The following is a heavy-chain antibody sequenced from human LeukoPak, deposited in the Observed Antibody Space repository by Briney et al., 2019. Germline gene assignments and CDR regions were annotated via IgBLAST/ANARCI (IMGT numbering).Heavy chain of an antibody. V-gene: IGHV4-59*05. CDR2: IYYSGST. CDR3: ARQVVAVAGTGYFDY. J-gene: IGHJ4*02. CDR1: GGSITSYY. D-gene: IGHD6-19*01. Sequence: SETLSLTCTVSGGSITSYYWSWIRQPPGKGLEWIGSIYYSGSTYYNASLKSRGTISVDTSKNQFSLKLNSVTAADTAVYFCARQVVAVAGTGYFDYWGQGTLVTVSS.